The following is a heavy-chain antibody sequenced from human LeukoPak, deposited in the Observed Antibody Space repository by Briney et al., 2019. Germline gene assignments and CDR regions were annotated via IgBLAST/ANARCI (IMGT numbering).Heavy chain of an antibody. CDR1: GGSLSSGDYY. J-gene: IGHJ4*02. CDR3: ARTNWNHGEDY. Sequence: SQTLSLTCTVSGGSLSSGDYYWSWIRQPAGRGLGWIGRIYTSGSTNYNPPLKSRVTMSVDTSKNQFSLKLSSVTAADTAVYYCARTNWNHGEDYWGQGTLVTVSS. V-gene: IGHV4-61*02. D-gene: IGHD1-14*01. CDR2: IYTSGST.